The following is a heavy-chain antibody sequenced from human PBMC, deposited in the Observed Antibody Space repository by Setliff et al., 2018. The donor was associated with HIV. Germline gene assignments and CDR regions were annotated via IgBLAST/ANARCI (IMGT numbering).Heavy chain of an antibody. V-gene: IGHV3-23*01. CDR1: GFTFSSYA. CDR2: INASGGGT. CDR3: AKGGYGGAYYVAGY. J-gene: IGHJ4*02. D-gene: IGHD5-18*01. Sequence: PGGSLRLSCVASGFTFSSYAMNWVRQAPGKGLEWVSTINASGGGTYYADSVKGRFTISRDDSKNTVSLQMTNLGTGDTAMYYCAKGGYGGAYYVAGYWGQGTLVTVSS.